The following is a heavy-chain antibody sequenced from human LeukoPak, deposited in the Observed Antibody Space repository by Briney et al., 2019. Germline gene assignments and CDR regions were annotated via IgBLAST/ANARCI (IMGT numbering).Heavy chain of an antibody. D-gene: IGHD3-10*01. V-gene: IGHV3-30*02. CDR3: AKDLTYYYGSGKSS. J-gene: IGHJ4*02. CDR1: GFTFNSYG. Sequence: PGGSLRLSCAASGFTFNSYGMHWVRQAPGKGLEWVAFIRYDESNKYYADSVKGRFTISRDNSKNTLYLQMNSLRAEDTAVYYCAKDLTYYYGSGKSSWGQGTLVTVSS. CDR2: IRYDESNK.